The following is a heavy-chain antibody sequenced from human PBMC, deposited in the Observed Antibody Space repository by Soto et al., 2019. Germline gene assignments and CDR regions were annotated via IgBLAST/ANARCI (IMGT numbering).Heavy chain of an antibody. Sequence: QVQLQESGPGLVKPSQTLSLTCNVSGDSINNGGHYWSWIRQPPGKGLEWIGFIYYSGTTYYNPSLKSRVTISVHTYKIQFSLKLNSVTAADTAVYYCARSAVGATKSGFDSWGQGNLVTVSS. V-gene: IGHV4-31*03. J-gene: IGHJ4*02. CDR2: IYYSGTT. CDR1: GDSINNGGHY. D-gene: IGHD1-26*01. CDR3: ARSAVGATKSGFDS.